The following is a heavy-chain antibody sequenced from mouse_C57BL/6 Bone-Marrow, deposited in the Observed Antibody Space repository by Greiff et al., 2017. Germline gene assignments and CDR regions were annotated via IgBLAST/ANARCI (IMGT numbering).Heavy chain of an antibody. CDR1: GFSLTSYG. V-gene: IGHV2-2*01. D-gene: IGHD2-12*01. Sequence: QVQLTQSGPGLVQPSQSLSITCTVSGFSLTSYGVHWVRQSPGKGLEWLGVIWSGGSTDYNAAFISRLSISKDNSNSHVVFKMKCLQSDDTAIDCCARSGDNYDVWMAYWGQGTLVTVSA. CDR2: IWSGGST. J-gene: IGHJ3*01. CDR3: ARSGDNYDVWMAY.